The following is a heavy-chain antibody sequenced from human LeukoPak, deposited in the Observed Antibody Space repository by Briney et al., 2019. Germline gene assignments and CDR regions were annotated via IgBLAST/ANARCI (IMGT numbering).Heavy chain of an antibody. V-gene: IGHV3-48*01. J-gene: IGHJ6*02. CDR3: AREWGYGCGGECFSGIQAYYGMDV. D-gene: IGHD2-15*01. CDR2: INSVGGTT. Sequence: GGSLRLSCAASGFTFNTYGMNWFRQAPGRGLEWISYINSVGGTTFYADSVKGRFTISRDNSKNTLYLQMNRLRAEDTAIYYCAREWGYGCGGECFSGIQAYYGMDVWGQGTTVTVSS. CDR1: GFTFNTYG.